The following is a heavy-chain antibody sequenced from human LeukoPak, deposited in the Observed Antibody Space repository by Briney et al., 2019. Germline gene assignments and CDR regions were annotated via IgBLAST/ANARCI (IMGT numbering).Heavy chain of an antibody. CDR3: ARDSLVVVVPAAIRGGFAY. Sequence: YNDYAVSVKSRIPINPDTSKNQFSLQLNSVTPEDTAVYYCARDSLVVVVPAAIRGGFAYWGQGTLVTVSS. D-gene: IGHD2-2*01. V-gene: IGHV6-1*01. CDR2: YN. J-gene: IGHJ4*02.